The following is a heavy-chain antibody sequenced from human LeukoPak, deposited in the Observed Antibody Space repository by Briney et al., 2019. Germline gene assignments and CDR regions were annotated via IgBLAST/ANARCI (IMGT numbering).Heavy chain of an antibody. D-gene: IGHD5-12*01. CDR1: GYTFTSYD. CDR2: MNPNSGST. CDR3: ARGRSTGYPYYFEY. J-gene: IGHJ4*02. V-gene: IGHV1-8*03. Sequence: ASVKVSCKTSGYTFTSYDINWVRQATGQGLEWMGWMNPNSGSTGYAQKFQGRVTITRNTSISTAYMELSGLRSEDTAVYYCARGRSTGYPYYFEYWGQGTLVTVSS.